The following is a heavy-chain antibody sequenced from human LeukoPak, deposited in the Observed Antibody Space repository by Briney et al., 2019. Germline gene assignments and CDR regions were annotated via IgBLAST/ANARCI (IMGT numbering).Heavy chain of an antibody. D-gene: IGHD2-2*01. J-gene: IGHJ6*03. V-gene: IGHV1-18*01. CDR3: AREVVVVPAAHYYYYYYYMDV. CDR1: GYTFTSYG. CDR2: ISAYNGNT. Sequence: ASVKVSCKASGYTFTSYGISWVRQAPGQGLEWMGWISAYNGNTNYAQKLQGRVTMTTDTSTSTAYMELRSLRSDDTAVYYCAREVVVVPAAHYYYYYYYMDVWGKGTTVTVSS.